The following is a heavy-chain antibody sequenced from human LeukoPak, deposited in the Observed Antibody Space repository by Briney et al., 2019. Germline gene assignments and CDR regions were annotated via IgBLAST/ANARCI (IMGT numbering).Heavy chain of an antibody. CDR3: ARDGKGRYDFREDDY. Sequence: ASVKASCKASGYTFIIYGITWVRQAPGQGLEWMGWISAYNGYTNYAQKFQGRVTMTTDTSTNTAYMELRSLRSDDTAIYYCARDGKGRYDFREDDYWGQGTLVTVSS. CDR2: ISAYNGYT. D-gene: IGHD3-3*01. V-gene: IGHV1-18*01. J-gene: IGHJ4*02. CDR1: GYTFIIYG.